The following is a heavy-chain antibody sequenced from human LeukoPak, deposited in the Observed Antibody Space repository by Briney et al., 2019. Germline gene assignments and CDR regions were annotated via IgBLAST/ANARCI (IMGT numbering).Heavy chain of an antibody. CDR1: GGSFSGYY. Sequence: SETLSFTCAVYGGSFSGYYWSWIRQPPGKGLEWIGEINHSGSTNYNPSLKSRVTISVDTSKNQFSLKLSSVTAADTAVYYCARAHSYCSGGSCPMPYFDYWGQGTLVTVSS. D-gene: IGHD2-15*01. V-gene: IGHV4-34*01. CDR2: INHSGST. CDR3: ARAHSYCSGGSCPMPYFDY. J-gene: IGHJ4*02.